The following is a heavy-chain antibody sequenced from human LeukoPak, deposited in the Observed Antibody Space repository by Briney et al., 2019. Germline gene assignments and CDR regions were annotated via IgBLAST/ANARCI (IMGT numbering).Heavy chain of an antibody. J-gene: IGHJ4*02. CDR1: GGSISNYY. Sequence: PSETLSLTCRASGGSISNYYWNWIRQPPGKGLEWIGRIYASGSTNYNPSLKSRVTISMDKSKNHFSLNLKSVTAADTGFYYCARDFYGDDGHHPFDYWGQGIQVTVSS. CDR2: IYASGST. D-gene: IGHD2/OR15-2a*01. CDR3: ARDFYGDDGHHPFDY. V-gene: IGHV4-4*07.